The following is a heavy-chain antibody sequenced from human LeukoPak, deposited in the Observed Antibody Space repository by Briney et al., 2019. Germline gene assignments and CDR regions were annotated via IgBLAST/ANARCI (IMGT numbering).Heavy chain of an antibody. J-gene: IGHJ4*02. D-gene: IGHD3-22*01. CDR1: GFTFSYFW. CDR2: INTDGSYS. CDR3: AKDSSITMIVVIITTDYFDY. Sequence: PGGSLRLSCAASGFTFSYFWMHWVRHTPGKGLVWVSCINTDGSYSSYADSVKGRFTISRDNVRNTLYLQMNSLRAEDTAIYYCAKDSSITMIVVIITTDYFDYWGQGTLVTVSS. V-gene: IGHV3-74*01.